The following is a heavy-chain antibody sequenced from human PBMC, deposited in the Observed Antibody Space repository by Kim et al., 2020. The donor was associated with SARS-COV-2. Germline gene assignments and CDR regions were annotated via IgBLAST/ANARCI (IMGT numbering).Heavy chain of an antibody. CDR3: AILWFGELSAFDI. D-gene: IGHD3-10*01. J-gene: IGHJ3*02. V-gene: IGHV4-30-4*05. Sequence: YSPSLKSRVTISVDTSKNQFSLKLSSVTAADTAVYYCAILWFGELSAFDIWGQGTMVTVSS.